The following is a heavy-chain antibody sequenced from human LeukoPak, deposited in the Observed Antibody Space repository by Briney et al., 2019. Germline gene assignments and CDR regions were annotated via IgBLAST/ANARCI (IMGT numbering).Heavy chain of an antibody. CDR3: ARGGLMVYAVRVQNDVFDI. CDR2: INHSGST. V-gene: IGHV4-34*01. Sequence: SETLSLTCAVYGGSFSGYYWSWIRQPPGKGLEWIGEINHSGSTNYNPSLKSRVTISVDTSKNQFSLKLSSVTAADTAVYYCARGGLMVYAVRVQNDVFDIWGQETMVTVSS. D-gene: IGHD2-8*01. J-gene: IGHJ3*02. CDR1: GGSFSGYY.